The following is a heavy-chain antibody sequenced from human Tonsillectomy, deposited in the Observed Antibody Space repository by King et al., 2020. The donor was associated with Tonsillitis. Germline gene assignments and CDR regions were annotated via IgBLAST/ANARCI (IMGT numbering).Heavy chain of an antibody. CDR3: ARDGSMEMATIHPLDY. J-gene: IGHJ4*02. D-gene: IGHD5-24*01. Sequence: VQLVESGGGLVQPGGSLRLSCAASGFTFSSYWMHWVRQAPGKGLVWVSRINSDGSSTRYADSVKGRFTISRDNAKNTLYLQMNSLRAEDTAVYYCARDGSMEMATIHPLDYWGQGILVTVSS. CDR1: GFTFSSYW. CDR2: INSDGSST. V-gene: IGHV3-74*01.